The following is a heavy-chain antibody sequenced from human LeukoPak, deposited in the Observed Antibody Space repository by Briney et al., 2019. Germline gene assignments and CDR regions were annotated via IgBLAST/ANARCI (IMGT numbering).Heavy chain of an antibody. V-gene: IGHV3-21*04. CDR3: AKAPSVVVVAATGGAFDI. CDR2: ISSSSSYI. Sequence: GGSLRLSCAASGFTFSSYSMNWVRQAPGKGLEWVSSISSSSSYIYYADSVKGRFTISRDNAKNSLYLQMNSLRAEDTALYYCAKAPSVVVVAATGGAFDIWGQGTMVTVSS. J-gene: IGHJ3*02. CDR1: GFTFSSYS. D-gene: IGHD2-15*01.